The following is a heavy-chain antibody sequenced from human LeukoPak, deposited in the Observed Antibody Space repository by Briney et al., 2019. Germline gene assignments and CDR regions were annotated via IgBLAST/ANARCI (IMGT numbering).Heavy chain of an antibody. Sequence: PSETLSLTCAVSGYSFSSGYYWGWIRQPPGKVLEWIGSIYHSGSTYCNPSLKSRVTISVDTSKNQFSLKLSSVTAADTAVYYCARVQYFDGERWFDPWGQGTLVTVSS. D-gene: IGHD3-9*01. CDR3: ARVQYFDGERWFDP. CDR2: IYHSGST. J-gene: IGHJ5*02. V-gene: IGHV4-38-2*01. CDR1: GYSFSSGYY.